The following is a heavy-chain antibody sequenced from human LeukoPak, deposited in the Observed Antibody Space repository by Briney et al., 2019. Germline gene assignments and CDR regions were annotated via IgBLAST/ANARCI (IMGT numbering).Heavy chain of an antibody. CDR1: GGSISNYY. Sequence: SETLSLTCTVSGGSISNYYWSWIRQPPGKGLEWIGYIYSSGSTNYNPSLKSRVTISVDTSKNQFSLKLSSVTAADTAVYYCARGDYYYYYMDVWGNGTTVTISS. CDR3: ARGDYYYYYMDV. V-gene: IGHV4-59*01. J-gene: IGHJ6*03. CDR2: IYSSGST.